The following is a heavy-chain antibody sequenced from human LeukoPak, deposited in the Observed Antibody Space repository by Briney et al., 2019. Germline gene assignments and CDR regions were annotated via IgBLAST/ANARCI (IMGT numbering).Heavy chain of an antibody. J-gene: IGHJ4*02. V-gene: IGHV5-51*01. D-gene: IGHD6-19*01. CDR3: ARQETAVAGTSIDY. CDR1: GYSFTSYW. CDR2: IYPGDSDT. Sequence: GESLQISCKGSGYSFTSYWIGWVRPVPGKGLEWMGIIYPGDSDTRYSPSFQGQVTISADKSISTAYLQWSSLKASDTAMYYCARQETAVAGTSIDYWGQGTLVTVSS.